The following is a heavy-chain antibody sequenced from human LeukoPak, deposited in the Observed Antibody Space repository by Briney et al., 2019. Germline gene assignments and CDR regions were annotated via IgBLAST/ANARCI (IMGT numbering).Heavy chain of an antibody. CDR2: INPNSGGT. J-gene: IGHJ6*02. Sequence: ASVKVSCKASGYTFTGYYMHWVRQAPGQGLEWMGWINPNSGGTNSAQKFQGRVTMTRDTSISTAYMELSRLRSDDTAVYYCARDWAAAGTGLYCYGMDVWGQGTTVTVSS. D-gene: IGHD6-13*01. CDR1: GYTFTGYY. CDR3: ARDWAAAGTGLYCYGMDV. V-gene: IGHV1-2*02.